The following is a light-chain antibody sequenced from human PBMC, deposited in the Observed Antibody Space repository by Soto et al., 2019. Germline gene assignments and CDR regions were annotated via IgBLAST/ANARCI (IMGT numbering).Light chain of an antibody. V-gene: IGLV2-8*01. CDR1: SSDVGGYNY. CDR3: SSYAGSNNRYV. CDR2: EVS. Sequence: QSALTQPPSASGCPGQSVTISCTGTSSDVGGYNYVSWYQQHPGKAPKLMIYEVSKRPSGVPDRFSGSKSGNTASLTVSGLQAEDEADYYCSSYAGSNNRYVFGTGTKLTVL. J-gene: IGLJ1*01.